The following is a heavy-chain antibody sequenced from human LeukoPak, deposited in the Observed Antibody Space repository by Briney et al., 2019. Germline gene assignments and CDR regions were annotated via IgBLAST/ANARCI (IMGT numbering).Heavy chain of an antibody. CDR1: GGSISSGSYY. Sequence: SETLSLTCTVSGGSISSGSYYWSWIRQPAGKGLEWIGRIYTSGSTNYNPSLKSRVTISVDTSKNQFSLKLSSVTAADTAVYYCARDLVVRGVISHNWFDPWGQGTLVTVSS. D-gene: IGHD3-10*01. CDR2: IYTSGST. V-gene: IGHV4-61*02. J-gene: IGHJ5*02. CDR3: ARDLVVRGVISHNWFDP.